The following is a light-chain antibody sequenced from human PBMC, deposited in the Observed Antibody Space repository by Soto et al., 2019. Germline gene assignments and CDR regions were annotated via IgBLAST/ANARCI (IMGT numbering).Light chain of an antibody. V-gene: IGKV3-15*01. Sequence: ELVVTQSPATLSSSPGESVTLSCRGSQFVSRRLAWYQQRLRQVPRLLIYDTYTRAPGISARFSGSGSGTEFTLTISSLQSEDFAVYYCQQHNNWPTWTCGQGTKVDIK. CDR3: QQHNNWPTWT. J-gene: IGKJ1*01. CDR1: QFVSRR. CDR2: DTY.